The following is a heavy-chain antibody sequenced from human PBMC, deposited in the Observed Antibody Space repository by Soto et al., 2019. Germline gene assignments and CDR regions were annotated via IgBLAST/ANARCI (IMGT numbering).Heavy chain of an antibody. V-gene: IGHV1-18*04. CDR1: GYTFTSYG. CDR2: ISAYNGHT. CDR3: ARVSLGLQWLPFRMDV. Sequence: EASVKVSCKASGYTFTSYGISWVRQAPGQGLEWMGWISAYNGHTNYAQKLQGRVIMTTDTSTSTAYMELRSLKSDDTAVYYCARVSLGLQWLPFRMDVWGQGTTVTVSS. D-gene: IGHD6-19*01. J-gene: IGHJ6*02.